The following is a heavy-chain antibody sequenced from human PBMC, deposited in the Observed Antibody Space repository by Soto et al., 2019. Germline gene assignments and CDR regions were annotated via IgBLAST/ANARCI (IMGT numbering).Heavy chain of an antibody. CDR2: ISYDGSNK. D-gene: IGHD3-22*01. Sequence: GGSLRLYWKTSGFTFSIYRMHWVSKVPGKGLEWVAVISYDGSNKYYADSVKGRFTISRDNSKNTLYLQMNSLRAEDTAVYYCAKTSRDGYYFFDFWGQGTLVTV. J-gene: IGHJ4*02. V-gene: IGHV3-30*18. CDR1: GFTFSIYR. CDR3: AKTSRDGYYFFDF.